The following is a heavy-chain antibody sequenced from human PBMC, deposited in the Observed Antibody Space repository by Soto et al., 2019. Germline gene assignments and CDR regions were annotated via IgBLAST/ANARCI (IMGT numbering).Heavy chain of an antibody. V-gene: IGHV1-3*01. CDR1: GYTFTSYA. D-gene: IGHD5-18*01. Sequence: ASVKVSCKASGYTFTSYAMHWVRQAPGQRLERMGWINAGTGNTNYSQKFQGRVTITRDTSASTAYMELSSLRSEDTAVYYCATGYSYGCHYYYGMHGWGQGTTVTVSS. CDR3: ATGYSYGCHYYYGMHG. CDR2: INAGTGNT. J-gene: IGHJ6*02.